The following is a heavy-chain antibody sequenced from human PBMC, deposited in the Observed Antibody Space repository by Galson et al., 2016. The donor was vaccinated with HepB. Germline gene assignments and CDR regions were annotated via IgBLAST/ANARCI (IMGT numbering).Heavy chain of an antibody. Sequence: SLRLSCAVSGFSVKNNYVAWVRQTAGKRLEWVSVIYRGGAIFYADSVKGRFTISRDDVDNNVYLQMNSLTVDDTALYYCARGPYGSGSYYGRDYWGQGTLVTVSS. CDR2: IYRGGAI. D-gene: IGHD3-10*01. CDR1: GFSVKNNY. CDR3: ARGPYGSGSYYGRDY. V-gene: IGHV3-53*01. J-gene: IGHJ4*02.